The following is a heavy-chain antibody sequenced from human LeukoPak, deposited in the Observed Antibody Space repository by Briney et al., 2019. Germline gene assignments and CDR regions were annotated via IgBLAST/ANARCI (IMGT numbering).Heavy chain of an antibody. CDR2: INSDGRII. V-gene: IGHV3-74*01. Sequence: PWGSLRLSCAASGFTFSNYWMHWVRQVPGKGLVWVSHINSDGRIINYADSVKGRFTISRDNAKNTLYLQMNSLRVEDTAVYYCARGRGWYFDLWGRGTLVTVSS. D-gene: IGHD3-10*01. CDR1: GFTFSNYW. CDR3: ARGRGWYFDL. J-gene: IGHJ2*01.